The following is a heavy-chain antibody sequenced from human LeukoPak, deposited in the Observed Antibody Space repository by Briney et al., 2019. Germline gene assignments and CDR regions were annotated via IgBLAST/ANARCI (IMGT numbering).Heavy chain of an antibody. D-gene: IGHD6-13*01. J-gene: IGHJ4*02. CDR1: GLTFSSHA. V-gene: IGHV3-23*01. CDR2: ISGNGGGT. Sequence: GGSLRLSCAASGLTFSSHAMSWVRQAPGKGLEWVAGISGNGGGTYYADSVKGRFTISRDNSKNTLYLQMNSLRLGDTAVYYCAKSFGYSRSWSDNWGQGTLVTVSS. CDR3: AKSFGYSRSWSDN.